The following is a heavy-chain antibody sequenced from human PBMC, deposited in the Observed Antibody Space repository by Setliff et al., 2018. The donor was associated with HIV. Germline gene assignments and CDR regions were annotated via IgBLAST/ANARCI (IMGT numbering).Heavy chain of an antibody. D-gene: IGHD7-27*01. V-gene: IGHV5-51*01. J-gene: IGHJ6*03. CDR2: IYPCDSEI. Sequence: GESLKISCKASGYGFNSDWNAWVRQMSGKGLDWMWIIYPCDSEIRYSPSFQGQVIISADKSISTAYLQWSSLKASDTAKYYCARLSGDLHMDVWGKGTTVTVSS. CDR1: GYGFNSDW. CDR3: ARLSGDLHMDV.